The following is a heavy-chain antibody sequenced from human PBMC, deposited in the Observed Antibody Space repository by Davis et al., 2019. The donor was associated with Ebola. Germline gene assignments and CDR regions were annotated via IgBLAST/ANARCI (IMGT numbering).Heavy chain of an antibody. CDR2: INPNSGGT. D-gene: IGHD1-26*01. J-gene: IGHJ4*02. Sequence: ASVTVSCKASGYTFTGYYMHCVRQAPGQGLEWMGWINPNSGGTNYAQKFQGRVTMTRDTSISTAYMELSRLRSDDTAVYYCARGIVGATNHGDYWGQGTLVTVSS. CDR3: ARGIVGATNHGDY. CDR1: GYTFTGYY. V-gene: IGHV1-2*02.